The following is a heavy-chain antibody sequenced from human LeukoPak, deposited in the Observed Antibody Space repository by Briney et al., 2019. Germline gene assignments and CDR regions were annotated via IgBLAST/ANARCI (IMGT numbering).Heavy chain of an antibody. CDR1: GGSISSSSYY. D-gene: IGHD3-10*01. V-gene: IGHV4-39*01. CDR2: IYYSGST. CDR3: ARLGGSGSPLNYYYYYYMDV. J-gene: IGHJ6*03. Sequence: SETLSLTCTVSGGSISSSSYYWGWIRQPPGKGLEWIGSIYYSGSTYYNSSLKSRVTISVDTSKNQFSLKLSSVTAADTAVYYCARLGGSGSPLNYYYYYYMDVWGKGTTVTVSS.